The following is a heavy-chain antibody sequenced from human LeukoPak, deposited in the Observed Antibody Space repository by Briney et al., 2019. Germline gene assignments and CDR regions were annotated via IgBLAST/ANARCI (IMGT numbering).Heavy chain of an antibody. D-gene: IGHD6-13*01. Sequence: GASVKVSCKASGYTFTSYAMHWVRQAPGQRLEWMGWINAGNGNTKYSQKFQGRVTITRDTSASTAYMELSSLRSEDTAVYYCAREAAGRGAFDIWGQGTMVTVSS. CDR1: GYTFTSYA. J-gene: IGHJ3*02. CDR3: AREAAGRGAFDI. CDR2: INAGNGNT. V-gene: IGHV1-3*01.